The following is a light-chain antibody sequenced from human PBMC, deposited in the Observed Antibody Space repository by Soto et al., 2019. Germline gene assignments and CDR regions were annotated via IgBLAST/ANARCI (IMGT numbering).Light chain of an antibody. CDR1: QSVSRN. CDR2: DAS. CDR3: QQYNNWPLT. V-gene: IGKV3D-15*01. J-gene: IGKJ4*01. Sequence: EIVLTQSPGTLSLSPGERATLSCRTSQSVSRNLAWYQQKPGQAPRLLIYDASQRATGIAARFSGSQSGTEFTLTISSLLSEDFAVYFCQQYNNWPLTFGGGTKVDIK.